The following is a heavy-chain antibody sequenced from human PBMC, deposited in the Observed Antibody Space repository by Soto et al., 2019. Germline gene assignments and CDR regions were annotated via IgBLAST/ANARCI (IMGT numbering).Heavy chain of an antibody. CDR2: IIPIFGTA. J-gene: IGHJ5*02. D-gene: IGHD2-2*01. CDR1: GGTFSSYA. V-gene: IGHV1-69*13. Sequence: GASVKVSCKASGGTFSSYAISWVRQAPGQGLEWMGGIIPIFGTANYAQKFQGRVTITADESTSTAYMELSSLRSEDTAVYYCARVQGEGYCSSTSCYSWFDPWGQGTLVTVPQ. CDR3: ARVQGEGYCSSTSCYSWFDP.